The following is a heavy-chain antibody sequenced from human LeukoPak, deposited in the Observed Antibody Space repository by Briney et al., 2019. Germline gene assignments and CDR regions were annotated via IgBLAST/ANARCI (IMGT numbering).Heavy chain of an antibody. CDR2: ISSSSSYI. CDR1: GFTFSNYA. J-gene: IGHJ6*02. Sequence: GGSLRLSCAASGFTFSNYAMSWVRQAPGKGLEWVSSISSSSSYIYYADSVKGRFTISRDNAKNSLYLQMNSLRAEDTAVYYCASEHYDFWSGYGYGMDVWGQGTTVTVSS. D-gene: IGHD3-3*01. CDR3: ASEHYDFWSGYGYGMDV. V-gene: IGHV3-21*01.